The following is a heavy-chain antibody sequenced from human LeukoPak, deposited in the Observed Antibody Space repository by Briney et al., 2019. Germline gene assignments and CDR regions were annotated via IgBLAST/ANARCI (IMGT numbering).Heavy chain of an antibody. V-gene: IGHV1-18*01. CDR3: ARGGRWELPRPYAFDI. J-gene: IGHJ3*02. CDR2: ISVYNGHT. D-gene: IGHD1-26*01. CDR1: GYTFTSYG. Sequence: ASVKVSCKASGYTFTSYGISWVRQAPGQGLEWMGWISVYNGHTNYAQNLQGRVTMTTDTSTSTAYTELRSLRSDDTAVYYCARGGRWELPRPYAFDIWGQGTMVAVSS.